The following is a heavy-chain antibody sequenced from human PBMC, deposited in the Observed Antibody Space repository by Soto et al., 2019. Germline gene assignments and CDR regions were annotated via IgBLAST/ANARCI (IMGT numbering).Heavy chain of an antibody. Sequence: PSENLSLTCTVSGGSISSSSYYWGWIRQPPWKGLEWIGSIYYSGSTYYNPSLKSRVTISVDTSKNQFSLKLSSVTAADTAVYYCARRGNTAIDYWGQGTLVTVSS. D-gene: IGHD5-18*01. J-gene: IGHJ4*02. CDR1: GGSISSSSYY. CDR3: ARRGNTAIDY. V-gene: IGHV4-39*01. CDR2: IYYSGST.